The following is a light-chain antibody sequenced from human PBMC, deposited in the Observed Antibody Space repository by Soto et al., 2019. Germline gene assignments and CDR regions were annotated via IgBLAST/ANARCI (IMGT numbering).Light chain of an antibody. CDR1: TGVVTSGHY. CDR3: LLYHSGPGV. J-gene: IGLJ3*02. Sequence: QAVVTQEPSLTVSPGGTVPLTCGSSTGVVTSGHYPYWFQQKPGQAPRTLIYDATNKHSWTPGRFSGSLLGGKAALTLSGAQPEDEADYYCLLYHSGPGVFGGGTKVTVL. CDR2: DAT. V-gene: IGLV7-46*01.